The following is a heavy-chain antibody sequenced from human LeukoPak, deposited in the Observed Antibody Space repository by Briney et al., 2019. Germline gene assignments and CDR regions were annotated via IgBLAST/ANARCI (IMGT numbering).Heavy chain of an antibody. J-gene: IGHJ3*02. D-gene: IGHD2-15*01. CDR2: ISYDGSNK. CDR3: ARGVGFSHDAFDI. V-gene: IGHV3-30-3*01. Sequence: QPGRSLRLSCAASGFTFSSYAMHWVRQAPGKGREGVAVISYDGSNKYYADSVKGRFTISRDNSKNTLYLQMNSLRAEDTAVYYCARGVGFSHDAFDIWGQGTMVTVSS. CDR1: GFTFSSYA.